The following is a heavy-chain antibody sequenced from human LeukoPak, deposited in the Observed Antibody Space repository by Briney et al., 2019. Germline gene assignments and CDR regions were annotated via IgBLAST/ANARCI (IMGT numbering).Heavy chain of an antibody. CDR1: GYTFTGYY. V-gene: IGHV1-2*02. J-gene: IGHJ1*01. CDR3: ALEYGIAAAGVRNQH. D-gene: IGHD6-13*01. CDR2: INPNSGGT. Sequence: GASVKVSCKASGYTFTGYYMHWVRQAPGQGLERMGWINPNSGGTNYAQKFQGRVTMTRDTSISTAYMELSRLRSDDTAVYYCALEYGIAAAGVRNQHWGQGTLVTVSS.